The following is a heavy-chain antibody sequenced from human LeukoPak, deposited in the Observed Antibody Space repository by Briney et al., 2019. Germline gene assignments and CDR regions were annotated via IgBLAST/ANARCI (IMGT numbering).Heavy chain of an antibody. J-gene: IGHJ3*02. D-gene: IGHD1-26*01. CDR3: ARGGRNPDAFDI. CDR2: IYTSGST. CDR1: GGSISSYY. Sequence: SETLSLTCTVSGGSISSYYWSWIRQPAGKGLERIGRIYTSGSTNYNPSLKSRVTMSVDTSKNQFSLKLSSVTAADTAVYYCARGGRNPDAFDIWGQGTVVTVSS. V-gene: IGHV4-4*07.